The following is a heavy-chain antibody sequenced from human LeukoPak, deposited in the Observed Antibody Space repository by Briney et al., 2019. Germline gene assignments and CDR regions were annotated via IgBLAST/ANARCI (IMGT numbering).Heavy chain of an antibody. Sequence: GGSLRLSCAASGFIFSDYYMSWIRQAPGKGLEWVSYISSSGSTIYYADSVKGRFTISRDNAKNSLYLQMNSLRAEDTAVYYCARDLPMLGYCSSTSCYLDYWGQGTLVTVSS. CDR3: ARDLPMLGYCSSTSCYLDY. D-gene: IGHD2-2*01. J-gene: IGHJ4*02. V-gene: IGHV3-11*01. CDR1: GFIFSDYY. CDR2: ISSSGSTI.